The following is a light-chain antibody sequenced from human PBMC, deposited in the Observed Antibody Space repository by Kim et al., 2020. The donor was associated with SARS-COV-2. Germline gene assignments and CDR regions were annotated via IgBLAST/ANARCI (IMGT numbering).Light chain of an antibody. CDR2: SDD. V-gene: IGLV1-44*01. Sequence: ELTQPPSASGTPGQRVTISCSGSSSNIGDNFVNWYQQFPGAAPKVLIYSDDQRPSGVPDRFSGSKSGTSASLAINGLHSDDEADYFCAAWDDSRSGPVFGGGTQLTVL. CDR3: AAWDDSRSGPV. CDR1: SSNIGDNF. J-gene: IGLJ3*02.